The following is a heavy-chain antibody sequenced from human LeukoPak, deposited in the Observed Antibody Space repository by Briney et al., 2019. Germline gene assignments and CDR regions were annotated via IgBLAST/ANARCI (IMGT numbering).Heavy chain of an antibody. V-gene: IGHV3-23*01. D-gene: IGHD4-17*01. J-gene: IGHJ4*02. CDR3: AKAAPMTTVTRHYFDY. Sequence: PGGSLRLSCAASGFTFRSYVMSWGRQAPGKGLEWVSVISGSGGSTDYADSVKGRFTISRDNSKNTLYLQMNSLRAEDTAVYYCAKAAPMTTVTRHYFDYWGQGTLVTVSS. CDR2: ISGSGGST. CDR1: GFTFRSYV.